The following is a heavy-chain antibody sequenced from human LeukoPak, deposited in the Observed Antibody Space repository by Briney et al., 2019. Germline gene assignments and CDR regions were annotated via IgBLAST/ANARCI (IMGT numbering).Heavy chain of an antibody. CDR1: GGSISSSSYY. J-gene: IGHJ5*02. Sequence: SETLSLTCTVSGGSISSSSYYWGWIRQPPGKGLEWIGEINHSGSTNYNPSLKSRVTISVDTSKNQFSLKLSSVTAADTAVYYCARETGYCSSTSCYRWFDPWGQGTLVTVSS. CDR3: ARETGYCSSTSCYRWFDP. CDR2: INHSGST. D-gene: IGHD2-2*02. V-gene: IGHV4-39*07.